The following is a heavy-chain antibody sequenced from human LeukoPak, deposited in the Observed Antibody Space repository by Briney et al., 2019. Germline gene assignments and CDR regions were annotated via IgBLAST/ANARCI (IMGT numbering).Heavy chain of an antibody. CDR3: ARAAAKDY. CDR1: GGSISSSSYY. V-gene: IGHV4-39*07. CDR2: IYYSGST. Sequence: SETLSLTCTVSGGSISSSSYYWGWIRQPPGKGLEWIGSIYYSGSTYYNPSLKSRVTISVDTSKNQFSLKLSSVTAADTAVYYCARAAAKDYWGQGTLVTVSS. D-gene: IGHD2-2*01. J-gene: IGHJ4*02.